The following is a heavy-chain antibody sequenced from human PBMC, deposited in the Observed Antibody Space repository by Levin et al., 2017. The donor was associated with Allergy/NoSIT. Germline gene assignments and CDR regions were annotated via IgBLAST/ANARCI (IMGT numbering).Heavy chain of an antibody. CDR1: GGSFSGYY. J-gene: IGHJ3*02. CDR2: INHSGGT. CDR3: ARGYISYYGSGSYRFGRSHAFDM. V-gene: IGHV4-34*01. D-gene: IGHD3-10*01. Sequence: SSETLSLTCAVYGGSFSGYYWSWIRQPPGKGLEWIGEINHSGGTNYNPSLKSRVTISVDTSKNQFSLKLSSVTAADTAVYYCARGYISYYGSGSYRFGRSHAFDMWGQGTMVTVSS.